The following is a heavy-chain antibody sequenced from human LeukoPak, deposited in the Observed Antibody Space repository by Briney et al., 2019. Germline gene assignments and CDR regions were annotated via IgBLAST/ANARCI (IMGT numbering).Heavy chain of an antibody. CDR3: ARDHSYYYDSSGYLDY. Sequence: GGSLRLSCAASGFTFSSYWMRWVRHAPGKGLVCVSRINSDGSSTSYADSVKGRFTISRDNAKNTLYLQMNSLRAEDTAVYYCARDHSYYYDSSGYLDYWGQGTLVTVSS. CDR2: INSDGSST. V-gene: IGHV3-74*01. D-gene: IGHD3-22*01. CDR1: GFTFSSYW. J-gene: IGHJ4*02.